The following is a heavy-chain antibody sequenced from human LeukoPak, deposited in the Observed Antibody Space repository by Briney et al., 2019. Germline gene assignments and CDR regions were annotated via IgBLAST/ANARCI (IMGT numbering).Heavy chain of an antibody. D-gene: IGHD3-10*01. Sequence: PGGSLRLSCAASGFTFSSYAMSWLRQPPGKGLEWVSANSGSGGSTYYADSVKGRFTISRDNSKNTLYLQMNSLRAEDTAVYYCAKAVDTHYYGSGSNDYWGQGTLVTVSS. CDR1: GFTFSSYA. V-gene: IGHV3-23*01. CDR2: NSGSGGST. J-gene: IGHJ4*02. CDR3: AKAVDTHYYGSGSNDY.